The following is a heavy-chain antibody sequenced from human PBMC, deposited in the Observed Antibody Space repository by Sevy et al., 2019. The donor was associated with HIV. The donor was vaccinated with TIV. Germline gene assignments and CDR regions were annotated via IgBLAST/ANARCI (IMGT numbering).Heavy chain of an antibody. J-gene: IGHJ4*02. CDR3: AKDQGGWGNFDY. Sequence: GGSLRLSCAASGLTFDNYDFNWVRQAPGKGLEWVSRVTGSGEYTDYADFVKGRFTISRVNSKNTLYLQMNSLRAEDTALYYCAKDQGGWGNFDYWGQGTLVTVSS. CDR1: GLTFDNYD. V-gene: IGHV3-23*01. D-gene: IGHD6-19*01. CDR2: VTGSGEYT.